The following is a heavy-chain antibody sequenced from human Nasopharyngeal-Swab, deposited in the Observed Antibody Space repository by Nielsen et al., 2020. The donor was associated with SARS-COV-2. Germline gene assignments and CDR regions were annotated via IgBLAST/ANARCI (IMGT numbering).Heavy chain of an antibody. CDR2: MYGVGNT. Sequence: GESLKISCAASGFTVSNNHVTWVRQAPGKGLECVSVMYGVGNTYYADSVKGRFTISRDNAKNTLYLQMNSLRVEDTAVYYCVKHQGSPSDQWGQGTLVTVSS. V-gene: IGHV3-66*04. CDR1: GFTVSNNH. CDR3: VKHQGSPSDQ. J-gene: IGHJ4*02.